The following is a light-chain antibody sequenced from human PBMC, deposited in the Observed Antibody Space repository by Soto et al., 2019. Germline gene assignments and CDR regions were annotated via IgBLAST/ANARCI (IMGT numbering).Light chain of an antibody. CDR1: QSISSW. J-gene: IGKJ2*01. CDR3: QQYISYPYT. V-gene: IGKV1-5*03. CDR2: KAS. Sequence: DIQMTQSPSTLSASVGDRVTITCRASQSISSWLAWYQQKPGKAPKILIYKASTLETGVPSRFSGSGSGTEFTLTISSLQPDDFATFYCQQYISYPYTFGQGTELEIK.